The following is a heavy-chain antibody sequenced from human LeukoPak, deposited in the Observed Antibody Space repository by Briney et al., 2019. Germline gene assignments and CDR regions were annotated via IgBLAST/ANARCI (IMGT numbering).Heavy chain of an antibody. V-gene: IGHV3-21*01. CDR2: ISSSSSYI. CDR3: ARVWGSSAPDY. CDR1: GFTFSSYT. J-gene: IGHJ4*02. D-gene: IGHD6-6*01. Sequence: GGSLRLSCAASGFTFSSYTMNWVRQAPGKGLEWVSSISSSSSYIYYADSVKGRFTISRDNTKNSLYLQMNSLRAEDTAVYYCARVWGSSAPDYWGQGTLVTVSS.